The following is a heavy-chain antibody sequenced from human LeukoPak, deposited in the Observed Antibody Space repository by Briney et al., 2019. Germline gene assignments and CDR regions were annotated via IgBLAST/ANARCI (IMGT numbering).Heavy chain of an antibody. CDR2: IFTSGAT. D-gene: IGHD1-14*01. CDR1: GGSIDSYS. Sequence: PSETLSLTCTVSGGSIDSYSWSWIRQPAGKGLEWIGRIFTSGATFYNPSLKTRVTMSIATSKNQFSLKLSSVTAADTAVYYCARVHRNYDGLAWFDPWGQGTLVTVSS. V-gene: IGHV4-4*07. J-gene: IGHJ5*02. CDR3: ARVHRNYDGLAWFDP.